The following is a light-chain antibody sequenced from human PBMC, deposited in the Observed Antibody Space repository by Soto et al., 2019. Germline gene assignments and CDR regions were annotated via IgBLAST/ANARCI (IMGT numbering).Light chain of an antibody. CDR1: QSVNSY. CDR3: QQYNQWPHP. Sequence: EIVLTQSPATLSLSPGERATLSCRASQSVNSYLAWYQHKPGQSPRLLIYDASIRATGIPAKFSASGSGTEFTLTITSLQSEDFAVYYCQQYNQWPHPFGGGTKVDIK. V-gene: IGKV3D-15*01. CDR2: DAS. J-gene: IGKJ4*01.